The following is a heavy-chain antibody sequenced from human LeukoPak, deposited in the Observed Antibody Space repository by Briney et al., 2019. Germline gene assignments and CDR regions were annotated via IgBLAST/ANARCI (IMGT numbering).Heavy chain of an antibody. Sequence: SETLSLTCTVSGASISTYYWSWIRQPPGKGLEWIGYIYYSGGANYNPSLKGRVTMSVDTSKNQFSLKLSSVTAADTAVYYCARDRRGIAAAGTWGAYYYYYMDVWGKGTTVTVSS. J-gene: IGHJ6*03. V-gene: IGHV4-59*01. CDR1: GASISTYY. CDR3: ARDRRGIAAAGTWGAYYYYYMDV. D-gene: IGHD6-13*01. CDR2: IYYSGGA.